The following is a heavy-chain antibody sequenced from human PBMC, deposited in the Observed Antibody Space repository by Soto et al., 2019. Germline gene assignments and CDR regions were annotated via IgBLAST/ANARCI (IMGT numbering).Heavy chain of an antibody. CDR1: GDSVSSNSAA. J-gene: IGHJ4*02. D-gene: IGHD3-9*01. CDR3: AGIFGLVRQ. CDR2: TYYRSKWYN. V-gene: IGHV6-1*01. Sequence: SQTLSLTCAISGDSVSSNSAAWNCIRQSPSRGLQWLGRTYYRSKWYNDYAVSVRSRITINPDTSKNQFSLQLDSVTPEDTAIYYCAGIFGLVRQWGQGILVTVSS.